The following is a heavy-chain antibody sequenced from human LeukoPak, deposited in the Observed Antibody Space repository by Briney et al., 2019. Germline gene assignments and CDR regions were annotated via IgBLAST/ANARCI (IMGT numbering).Heavy chain of an antibody. Sequence: SETLSLTCAVYGGSFSGYYWSWIRQPPGKGLEWIWEINHSGSTNYNPSLKSRVTISVDTSKNQFSLKLSSVTAADTAVYYCATEQYCSGGSCSMDTAMVWGQGTLVTVSS. J-gene: IGHJ4*02. CDR2: INHSGST. D-gene: IGHD2-15*01. CDR1: GGSFSGYY. V-gene: IGHV4-34*01. CDR3: ATEQYCSGGSCSMDTAMV.